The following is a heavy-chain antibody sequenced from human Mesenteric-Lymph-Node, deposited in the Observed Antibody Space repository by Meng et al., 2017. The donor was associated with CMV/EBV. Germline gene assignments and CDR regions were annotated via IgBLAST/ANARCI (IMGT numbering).Heavy chain of an antibody. Sequence: GGSLRLSCAASGFPFSSYAMHWVRQAPGKGLAWVANINQDGSVKYYVDSVKGRFTISRDNAKNSLYLQMNSLRVEDTAVYYCARDNDGKDYWGQGTLVTVSS. CDR2: INQDGSVK. D-gene: IGHD5-24*01. V-gene: IGHV3-7*01. CDR3: ARDNDGKDY. CDR1: GFPFSSYA. J-gene: IGHJ4*02.